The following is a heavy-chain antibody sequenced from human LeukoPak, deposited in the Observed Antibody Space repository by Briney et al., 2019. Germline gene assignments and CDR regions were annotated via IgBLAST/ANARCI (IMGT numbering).Heavy chain of an antibody. CDR2: IYPGDSDT. CDR3: ARNYGHARGWARVDY. CDR1: GYSFTSYW. V-gene: IGHV5-51*01. J-gene: IGHJ4*02. D-gene: IGHD4-17*01. Sequence: GESLKISCKGSGYSFTSYWIGWVRQMPGKGLEWMGIIYPGDSDTRYSPSFQGQVTISADKSISTAYLQWSSLKASDTAMYYCARNYGHARGWARVDYWGQGTLVTVSS.